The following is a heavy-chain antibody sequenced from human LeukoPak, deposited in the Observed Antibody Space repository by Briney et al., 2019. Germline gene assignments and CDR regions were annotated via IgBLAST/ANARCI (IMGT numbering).Heavy chain of an antibody. Sequence: GGSLRLSCAASGFTFSNAWMSWVRQAPGKGLEWVGRIKSKTDGGTTDYAAPVKGRFTIPRDDSKSTLYLQMNSLKTEDTAVYYCTTNRWSECFDYWGQGTLVTVSS. V-gene: IGHV3-15*01. CDR1: GFTFSNAW. CDR2: IKSKTDGGTT. D-gene: IGHD3-3*01. CDR3: TTNRWSECFDY. J-gene: IGHJ4*02.